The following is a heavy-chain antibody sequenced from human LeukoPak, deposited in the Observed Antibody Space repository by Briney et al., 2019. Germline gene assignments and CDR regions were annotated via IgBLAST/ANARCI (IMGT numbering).Heavy chain of an antibody. CDR3: AREGIVVIPAGYSYQIDS. CDR2: INHSGST. CDR1: GGSFSGYY. J-gene: IGHJ4*02. V-gene: IGHV4-34*01. Sequence: SETLSLTCAVYGGSFSGYYWSWIRQPPGKGLEWIGEINHSGSTNYNPSLKSRVTISIDTSKNQFSLKLSSVTAADTAAYYCAREGIVVIPAGYSYQIDSWGQGTLVTVSS. D-gene: IGHD2-2*01.